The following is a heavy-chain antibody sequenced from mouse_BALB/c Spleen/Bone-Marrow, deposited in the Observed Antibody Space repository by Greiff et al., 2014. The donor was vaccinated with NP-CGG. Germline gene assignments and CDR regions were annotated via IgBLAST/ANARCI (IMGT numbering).Heavy chain of an antibody. CDR2: ISYSGNT. V-gene: IGHV3-8*02. D-gene: IGHD2-3*01. Sequence: EVQLVESGPSLVKPSQTLSLTCSVTGDSITSGCWNWIRKFPGNKLEYMGYISYSGNTYYNPSLKSRISITRDTSKNQYYLQLNSVTTEDTATYYCATYDGYCFDYWGQGTTLTVSS. J-gene: IGHJ2*01. CDR1: GDSITSGC. CDR3: ATYDGYCFDY.